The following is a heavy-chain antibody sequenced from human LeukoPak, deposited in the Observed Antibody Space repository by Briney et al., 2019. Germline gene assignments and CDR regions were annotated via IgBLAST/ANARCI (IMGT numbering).Heavy chain of an antibody. V-gene: IGHV4-39*07. Sequence: SETLSLTCTVSGGSISSSSYYWGWIRQPPGKGLEWIGSIYYSGSTYYNPSLKSRVTISVDTSKNQFSLKLSSVTAADTAVYYCARGGSDLNWGQGTLVTVSS. CDR2: IYYSGST. CDR3: ARGGSDLN. D-gene: IGHD6-19*01. CDR1: GGSISSSSYY. J-gene: IGHJ4*02.